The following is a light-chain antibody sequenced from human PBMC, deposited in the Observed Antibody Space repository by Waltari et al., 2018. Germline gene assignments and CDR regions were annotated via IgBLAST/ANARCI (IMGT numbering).Light chain of an antibody. CDR1: QSVSSNY. V-gene: IGKV3-20*01. J-gene: IGKJ3*01. CDR3: QQYGNSNPL. Sequence: EIVLTQSPGPLSLSPGERATLSCRASQSVSSNYIAWYQQKPGQAPRLLIYAASMRATGIPDRFSGSGSGTDFTLTIRRLETEDFAVYYCQQYGNSNPLFGPGTKVDIK. CDR2: AAS.